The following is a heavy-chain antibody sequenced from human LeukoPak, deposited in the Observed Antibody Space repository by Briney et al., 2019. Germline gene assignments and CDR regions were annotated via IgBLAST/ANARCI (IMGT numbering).Heavy chain of an antibody. J-gene: IGHJ4*02. CDR3: TRDNLNDYVWGSYRPSLYYFDY. Sequence: PGRSLRLSRTASGFTFGDYAMSWVRQAPGKGLEWVGFIRSKAYGCTTEYAASVKGRFTISRDDSKSIAYLQMNSLKTEDTAVYYCTRDNLNDYVWGSYRPSLYYFDYWGQGTLVTVSS. CDR1: GFTFGDYA. V-gene: IGHV3-49*04. CDR2: IRSKAYGCTT. D-gene: IGHD3-16*02.